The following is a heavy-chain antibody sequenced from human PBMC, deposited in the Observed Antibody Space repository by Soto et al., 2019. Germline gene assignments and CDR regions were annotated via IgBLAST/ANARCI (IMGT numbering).Heavy chain of an antibody. V-gene: IGHV3-21*01. CDR3: AREGGCSGGSCYPVGYYMDV. J-gene: IGHJ6*03. CDR2: ISSSSSYI. CDR1: GFTFSSYS. Sequence: LRLSCAASGFTFSSYSMNWVRQAPGKGLEWVSSISSSSSYIYYADSVKGRFTISRDNSKNTLYLQMNSLRAEDTAVYYCAREGGCSGGSCYPVGYYMDVWGKGTTVTVS. D-gene: IGHD2-15*01.